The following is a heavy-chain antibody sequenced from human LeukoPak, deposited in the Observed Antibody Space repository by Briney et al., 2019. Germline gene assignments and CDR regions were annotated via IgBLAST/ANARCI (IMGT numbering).Heavy chain of an antibody. Sequence: SETLSLTCTVSGGSISSYYWSWIRQPAGKGPEWIGRIYTGGSTNYNPSLKSRVTMSVDTSKNQFFLKLSSVTAADTAVYYCARGGAPAATYYYYAMDVWGQGTTVTVSS. J-gene: IGHJ6*02. CDR2: IYTGGST. V-gene: IGHV4-4*07. D-gene: IGHD2-2*01. CDR3: ARGGAPAATYYYYAMDV. CDR1: GGSISSYY.